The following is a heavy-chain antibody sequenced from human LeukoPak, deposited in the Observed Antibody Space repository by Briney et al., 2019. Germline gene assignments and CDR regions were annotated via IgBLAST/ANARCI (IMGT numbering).Heavy chain of an antibody. J-gene: IGHJ6*02. Sequence: SETLSLTCTVSGGSISSYYWSWIRQPPGKGLEWIGYIYYSGSTNYNPSLKSRVTISVDTSKNQFSPKLSSVTAADTAVYYCARDPNNYGMDVWGQGTTVTVSS. CDR3: ARDPNNYGMDV. D-gene: IGHD1/OR15-1a*01. CDR2: IYYSGST. V-gene: IGHV4-59*01. CDR1: GGSISSYY.